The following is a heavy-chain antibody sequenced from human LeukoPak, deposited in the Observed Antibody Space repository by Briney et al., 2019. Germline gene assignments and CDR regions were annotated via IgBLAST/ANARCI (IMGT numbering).Heavy chain of an antibody. CDR3: ARDHHGDYVVSFDP. V-gene: IGHV1-18*01. CDR1: GYTFASYG. J-gene: IGHJ5*02. CDR2: ISAYNGDT. D-gene: IGHD4-17*01. Sequence: ASVKVSCKASGYTFASYGISWVRQAPGQGLGWVGWISAYNGDTRYAQHLQGRVTLTTDTSTGTAYMELSSLRSDDTAVYYCARDHHGDYVVSFDPWGQGTLVTVSS.